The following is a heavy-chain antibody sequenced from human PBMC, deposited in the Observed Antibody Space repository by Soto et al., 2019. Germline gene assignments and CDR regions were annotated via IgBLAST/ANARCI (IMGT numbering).Heavy chain of an antibody. V-gene: IGHV5-51*01. Sequence: GESLKISCKGSGYSFTSYWIGWVLQIPWKGLEWMGIIYPGDSDTRYSPSFQGQVTISADKSISTAYLQWSSLKASDTAMYYCARRIDLYGDYYANYYYGMDVWGQGTTVTVSS. CDR2: IYPGDSDT. J-gene: IGHJ6*02. D-gene: IGHD4-17*01. CDR3: ARRIDLYGDYYANYYYGMDV. CDR1: GYSFTSYW.